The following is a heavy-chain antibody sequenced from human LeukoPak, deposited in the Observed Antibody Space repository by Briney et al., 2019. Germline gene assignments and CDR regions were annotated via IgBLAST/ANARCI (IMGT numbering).Heavy chain of an antibody. V-gene: IGHV1-18*01. CDR3: ARDRGVVAAKEADY. J-gene: IGHJ4*02. D-gene: IGHD2-15*01. CDR1: GGTFSSYA. CDR2: ISAYNGNT. Sequence: GASVKVSCKASGGTFSSYAISWVRQAPGQGLEWMGWISAYNGNTNYAQKLQGRVTMTTDTSTSTAYMELRSLRSDDTAVYYCARDRGVVAAKEADYWGQGTLVTVSS.